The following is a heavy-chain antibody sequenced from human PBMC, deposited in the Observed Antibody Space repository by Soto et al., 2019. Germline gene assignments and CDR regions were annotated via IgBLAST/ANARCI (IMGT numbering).Heavy chain of an antibody. J-gene: IGHJ4*02. CDR2: ISGSGGST. Sequence: GGSLRLSCAASGFTFSSYGMSWVRQPPGRGLEWVSGISGSGGSTYYPDSVKGRFTISRDNSQNTLYLLLNSLRAEDTAVYYCAKEGMVRGVMIDYWGQGSLVTVSS. D-gene: IGHD3-10*01. CDR3: AKEGMVRGVMIDY. CDR1: GFTFSSYG. V-gene: IGHV3-23*01.